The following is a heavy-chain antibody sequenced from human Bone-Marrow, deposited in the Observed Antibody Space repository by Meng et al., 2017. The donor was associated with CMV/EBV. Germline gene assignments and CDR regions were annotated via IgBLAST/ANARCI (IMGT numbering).Heavy chain of an antibody. CDR3: ARGGGYDFDY. D-gene: IGHD5-12*01. V-gene: IGHV1-69*01. J-gene: IGHJ4*02. CDR1: EYTFTDWC. CDR2: IIPIFGTA. Sequence: QVQLVQSGAEVKKSGASVKVSCKASEYTFTDWCIYWVRQAPGQGLEWMGGIIPIFGTANYAQKFQGRVTITADESTSTAYMELSSLRSEDTAVYYCARGGGYDFDYWGQGTLDRLL.